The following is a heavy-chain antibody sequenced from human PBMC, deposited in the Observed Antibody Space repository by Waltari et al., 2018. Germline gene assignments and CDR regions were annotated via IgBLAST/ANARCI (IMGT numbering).Heavy chain of an antibody. CDR3: ARGLRYFDRTLAFDI. Sequence: QVQLQQWGAGLLKPSETLSLTCAVYGGSFSGYYWRWIGQPPGKGLEWIGEINHSGSTNYNPSLKSRVTISVDTSKNQFSLKLSAVTAADTAVYYCARGLRYFDRTLAFDIWGQGTMVTVSS. CDR2: INHSGST. D-gene: IGHD3-9*01. J-gene: IGHJ3*02. V-gene: IGHV4-34*01. CDR1: GGSFSGYY.